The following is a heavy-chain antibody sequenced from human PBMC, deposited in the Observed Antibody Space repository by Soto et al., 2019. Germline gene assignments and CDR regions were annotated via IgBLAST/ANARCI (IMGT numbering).Heavy chain of an antibody. Sequence: QVQLQESGPGLVKPSETLSLICTVSGGSVSSGSYYCSWIRQPPGKGLEWIGYIYFSGSTNYNPSLKSRVTISIDMSKNQFSLKLSSVTAADTAVYYWARERLIESSGTYYYYAMDVWGRGTTVTVSS. V-gene: IGHV4-61*01. CDR2: IYFSGST. CDR1: GGSVSSGSYY. D-gene: IGHD1-1*01. J-gene: IGHJ6*02. CDR3: ARERLIESSGTYYYYAMDV.